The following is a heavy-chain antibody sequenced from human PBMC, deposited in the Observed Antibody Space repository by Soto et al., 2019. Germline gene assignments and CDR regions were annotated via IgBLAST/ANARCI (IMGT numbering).Heavy chain of an antibody. Sequence: ASVKVSCKASGYTFDGSGTTWVRQAPGQGLEWMGGINTYNGDTHYAQKFQGRVTLTTDTSASTAYMERRGLRSDDTAVYYCARDLRRGNCSPPSDYWGQGALVTVSS. CDR2: INTYNGDT. CDR1: GYTFDGSG. J-gene: IGHJ4*02. D-gene: IGHD1-1*01. CDR3: ARDLRRGNCSPPSDY. V-gene: IGHV1-18*01.